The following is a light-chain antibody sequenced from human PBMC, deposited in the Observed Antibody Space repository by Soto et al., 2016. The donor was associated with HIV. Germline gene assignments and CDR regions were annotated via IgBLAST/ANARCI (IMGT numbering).Light chain of an antibody. J-gene: IGLJ2*01. CDR1: ALPRQS. CDR2: EDT. CDR3: QSADNDCTFSEI. V-gene: IGLV3-25*03. Sequence: SYELTQAHSESVSPGQTARIPCSGDALPRQSVYWYQKKSGQAPLLVKCEDTERPSGIPERFSGSSSGTTVTLAISAVQAEDEVDSFCQSADNDCTFSEIIGGGTNLTV.